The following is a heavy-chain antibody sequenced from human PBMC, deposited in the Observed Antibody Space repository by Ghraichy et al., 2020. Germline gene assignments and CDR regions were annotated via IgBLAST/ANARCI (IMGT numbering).Heavy chain of an antibody. CDR2: IKQDGSDK. CDR3: ARDTFTIFGVVRAFEDYHYYMDA. Sequence: GGSLRLSCATSGFTFSLFWMSWVRQAPGKGLEWVANIKQDGSDKYYVESVKGRFTISRDNAKDSVFLQMNSLRAEDTAVYFCARDTFTIFGVVRAFEDYHYYMDAWGKGTTVTVSS. D-gene: IGHD3-3*01. V-gene: IGHV3-7*01. CDR1: GFTFSLFW. J-gene: IGHJ6*03.